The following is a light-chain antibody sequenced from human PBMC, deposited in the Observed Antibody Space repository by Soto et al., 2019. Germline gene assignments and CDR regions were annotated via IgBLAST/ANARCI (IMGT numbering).Light chain of an antibody. Sequence: DLQMTQSPSTLSASVGDTVTITCRASQSLSYWLAWYQQKPGQAPKLLIHKASTLESGVPSRFSGSGSGTEFTLTISSLQPDDFATFYCQQYDRFPYTFGQGTKLEIK. J-gene: IGKJ2*01. CDR2: KAS. CDR1: QSLSYW. V-gene: IGKV1-5*03. CDR3: QQYDRFPYT.